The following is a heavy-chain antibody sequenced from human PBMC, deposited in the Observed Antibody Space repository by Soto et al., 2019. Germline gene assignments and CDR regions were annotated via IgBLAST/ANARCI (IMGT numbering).Heavy chain of an antibody. CDR1: GFTFRSSS. CDR3: AREGLPLLQTGMDG. V-gene: IGHV3-48*02. CDR2: ISSSNRTI. Sequence: EVQLVESGGGLNQPGGSLRLSCAASGFTFRSSSMNWVRQAPGKGLEWVSYISSSNRTINYADSVKGRFIISRDNAKNSLYLQMPSLRDEDTAVYYCAREGLPLLQTGMDGWGQGTTVSVAS. J-gene: IGHJ6*02.